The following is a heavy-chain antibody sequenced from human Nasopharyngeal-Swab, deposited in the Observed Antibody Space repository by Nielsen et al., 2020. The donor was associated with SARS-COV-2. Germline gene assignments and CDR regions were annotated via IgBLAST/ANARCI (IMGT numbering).Heavy chain of an antibody. D-gene: IGHD1-26*01. Sequence: SETLSLTCTVSGGSISSYYWSWIRQPPGKGLEWIGYIYYTGDTSYNPSLKSRVTISLDTSKNEFSLNLRSVTTADTAVYYCARDSTFSEGGGMDVWGQGTTVTVSS. CDR1: GGSISSYY. CDR3: ARDSTFSEGGGMDV. J-gene: IGHJ6*02. V-gene: IGHV4-59*01. CDR2: IYYTGDT.